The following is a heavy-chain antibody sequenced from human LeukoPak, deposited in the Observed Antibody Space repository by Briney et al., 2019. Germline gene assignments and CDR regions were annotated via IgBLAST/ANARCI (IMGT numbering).Heavy chain of an antibody. D-gene: IGHD2-8*02. CDR2: INSDWSGT. CDR3: ARDRLTDDAFDI. V-gene: IGHV3-74*01. CDR1: GFIFNRYW. Sequence: PGGSLRLSCAASGFIFNRYWMQWVRQPPAKGLVWVSRINSDWSGTSDADFVKGRFTISRDNSKNTLYLKMNSLRAEDTAMYYCARDRLTDDAFDIWGQGTMVTVSS. J-gene: IGHJ3*02.